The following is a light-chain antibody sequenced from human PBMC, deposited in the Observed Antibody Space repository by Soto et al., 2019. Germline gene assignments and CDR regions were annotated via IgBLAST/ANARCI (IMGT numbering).Light chain of an antibody. Sequence: IILTQSPDTLSLSPWERATLSCRASQTVSSNYLAWCQQRPGQAPRLLIYGASTRAADIPDRFSGSGSGTDFTLTITRLEPEDSAVYFCQQYTGPPTTFGQGTRLEIK. CDR3: QQYTGPPTT. CDR2: GAS. CDR1: QTVSSNY. V-gene: IGKV3-20*01. J-gene: IGKJ5*01.